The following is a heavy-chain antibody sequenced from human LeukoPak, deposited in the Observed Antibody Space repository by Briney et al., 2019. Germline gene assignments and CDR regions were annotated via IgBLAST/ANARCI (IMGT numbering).Heavy chain of an antibody. J-gene: IGHJ5*02. CDR2: FSGSGGST. CDR1: GFTFSSYA. Sequence: SGGSLRLSCAASGFTFSSYAMSWVRQAPGKGREWVSAFSGSGGSTYYADSVKGRFTISRDNSKNTLYLQMNSLRAEDTAVYYCAKREFRIAEAGTGNDPWGQGTLVTVSS. CDR3: AKREFRIAEAGTGNDP. D-gene: IGHD6-13*01. V-gene: IGHV3-23*01.